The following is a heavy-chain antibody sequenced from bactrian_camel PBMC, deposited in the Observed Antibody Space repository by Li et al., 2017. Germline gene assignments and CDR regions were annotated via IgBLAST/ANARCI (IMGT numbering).Heavy chain of an antibody. D-gene: IGHD2*01. CDR2: INSGGDST. J-gene: IGHJ6*01. Sequence: LVESGGGSVQAGETLRLACTVSGFSLLDADMGWYRQAPGKGLEWVSAINSGGDSTVAADSVKGRLTISRDNAKKTLYLQMNSLKPEDTAVYYCVRDSVGASWSFGYWGQGTQVTVS. V-gene: IGHV3S40*01. CDR3: VRDSVGASWSFGY. CDR1: GFSLLDAD.